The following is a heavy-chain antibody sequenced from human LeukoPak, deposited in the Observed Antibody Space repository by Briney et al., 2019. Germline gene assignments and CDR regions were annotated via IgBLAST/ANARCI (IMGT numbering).Heavy chain of an antibody. Sequence: PSETLSLTCTVSGGSVSSGSYYWSWIRQPPGKGLEWIGYIYYSGSTNYNPSLKSRVTISVDTSKNQFSLKLSSVTAADTAVYYCATGYNWNYVDYWGQGTLVTVSS. D-gene: IGHD1-20*01. CDR1: GGSVSSGSYY. CDR2: IYYSGST. V-gene: IGHV4-61*01. CDR3: ATGYNWNYVDY. J-gene: IGHJ4*02.